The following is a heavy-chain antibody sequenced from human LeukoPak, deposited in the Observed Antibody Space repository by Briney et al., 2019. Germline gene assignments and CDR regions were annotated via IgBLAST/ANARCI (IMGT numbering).Heavy chain of an antibody. J-gene: IGHJ5*02. Sequence: KPGGSLRLSCAASGFTVSSNYISWVRQVPGKGLEWVSDIYGGGTTYYADSVKGRFTISRDNSKNTLYLQMNSLRAEDTAVYYCARDRSYGFTRFDPWGQGTLVTVSS. CDR2: IYGGGTT. CDR3: ARDRSYGFTRFDP. CDR1: GFTVSSNY. D-gene: IGHD1-26*01. V-gene: IGHV3-66*01.